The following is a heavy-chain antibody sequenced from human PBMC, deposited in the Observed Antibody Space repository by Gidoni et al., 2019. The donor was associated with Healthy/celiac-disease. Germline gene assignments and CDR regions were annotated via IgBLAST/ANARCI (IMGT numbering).Heavy chain of an antibody. CDR1: GYSVTSYW. Sequence: EVQLVQSGAEVKKPGESLRLSCKGSGYSVTSYWISWVRQMPGKGLEWMGRIDPSDSYTNYSPSFQGHVTNSADKSISTAYLQWSSLKASDTAMYYCARSFHVDTAMFYWGQGTLVTVSS. CDR3: ARSFHVDTAMFY. J-gene: IGHJ4*02. V-gene: IGHV5-10-1*03. D-gene: IGHD5-18*01. CDR2: IDPSDSYT.